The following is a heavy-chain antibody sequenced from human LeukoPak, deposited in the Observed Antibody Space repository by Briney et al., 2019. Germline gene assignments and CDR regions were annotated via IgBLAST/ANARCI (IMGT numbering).Heavy chain of an antibody. CDR1: GGTFSSYA. D-gene: IGHD3-3*01. J-gene: IGHJ4*02. V-gene: IGHV1-69*13. CDR3: ARIAGRFLEWSNPVDY. Sequence: ASVKVSCKASGGTFSSYAISWVRQAPGQGLEWMGGIIPIFGTANYAQKFQGRVTITADESTSTAYMELSSLRSEDTAVYYCARIAGRFLEWSNPVDYWGQGTLVTVSS. CDR2: IIPIFGTA.